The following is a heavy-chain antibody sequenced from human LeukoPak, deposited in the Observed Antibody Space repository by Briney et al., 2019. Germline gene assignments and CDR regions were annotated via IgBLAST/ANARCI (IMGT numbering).Heavy chain of an antibody. Sequence: ASVKVSCKASGYTFTSYGISWVRQAPGQGLEWMGWISAYNGNTNYAQRLQGRVTMTTDTSTSTASMELRSLRSDDTAVYYCARDALNYYFNPYYFDSWGQGTLVTVSS. CDR2: ISAYNGNT. V-gene: IGHV1-18*01. CDR1: GYTFTSYG. J-gene: IGHJ4*02. D-gene: IGHD3-10*01. CDR3: ARDALNYYFNPYYFDS.